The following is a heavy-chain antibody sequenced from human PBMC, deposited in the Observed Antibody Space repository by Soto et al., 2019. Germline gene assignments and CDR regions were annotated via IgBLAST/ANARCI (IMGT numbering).Heavy chain of an antibody. CDR2: INAGNGNT. Sequence: GASVKVSCKASGYTFTSYSMHWVRHAPGQRLEWMGWINAGNGNTKYSQKFQGRVTITRDTSASTAYMELSSLRSEDTAVYYCARSHVLRFLEWLLEPFDYWGQGTLVTVSS. V-gene: IGHV1-3*01. J-gene: IGHJ4*02. D-gene: IGHD3-3*01. CDR1: GYTFTSYS. CDR3: ARSHVLRFLEWLLEPFDY.